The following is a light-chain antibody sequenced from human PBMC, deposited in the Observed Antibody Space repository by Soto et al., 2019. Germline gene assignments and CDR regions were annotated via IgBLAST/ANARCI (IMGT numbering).Light chain of an antibody. CDR3: QQYGGSPRT. V-gene: IGKV3-20*01. CDR1: RIVGES. J-gene: IGKJ1*01. Sequence: EIVMTQSPGTLSLSPGERATLSCRASRIVGESLAWYQQKPGQSPRLLIYGLSNRATGIPDRFSGSGSGTDFTLTITRLEPEDFAVYYCQQYGGSPRTFGRGTKVDIK. CDR2: GLS.